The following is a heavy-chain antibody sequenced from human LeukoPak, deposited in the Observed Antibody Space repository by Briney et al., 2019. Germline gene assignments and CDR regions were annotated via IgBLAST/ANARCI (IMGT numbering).Heavy chain of an antibody. CDR3: ARVRLSGTYLDAFDI. CDR2: IYYSGST. V-gene: IGHV4-59*02. J-gene: IGHJ3*02. CDR1: GGSVSSYY. Sequence: PSETLSLTCTVSGGSVSSYYWSWIRQPPGKGLEWIGYIYYSGSTNYNPSLKSRVTISVDTSKNQFSLKLNSITTADTAVYYCARVRLSGTYLDAFDIWGEGTMVTVSS. D-gene: IGHD1-26*01.